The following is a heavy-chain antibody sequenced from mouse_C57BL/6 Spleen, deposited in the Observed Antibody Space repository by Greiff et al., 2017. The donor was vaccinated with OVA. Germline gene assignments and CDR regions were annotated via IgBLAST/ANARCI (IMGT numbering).Heavy chain of an antibody. D-gene: IGHD2-2*01. V-gene: IGHV1-22*01. J-gene: IGHJ3*01. Sequence: VQLQQSGPELVKPGASVKMSCKASGYTFTDYNMHWVKQSHGKSLEWIGYINPNNGGTSYNQKFKGKATLTVNKSSSTAYMELRSLTSEDSAVYYCARDGRYGYPSWFAYWGQGTLVTVSA. CDR3: ARDGRYGYPSWFAY. CDR2: INPNNGGT. CDR1: GYTFTDYN.